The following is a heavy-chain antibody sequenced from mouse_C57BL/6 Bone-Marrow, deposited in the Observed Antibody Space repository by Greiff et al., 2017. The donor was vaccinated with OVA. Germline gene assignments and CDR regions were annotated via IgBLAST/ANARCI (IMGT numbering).Heavy chain of an antibody. CDR3: ARGSFSFYYGSVYYFDY. CDR1: GFTFSSYA. CDR2: ISDGGSYT. V-gene: IGHV5-4*03. J-gene: IGHJ2*01. Sequence: EVKLVESGGGLVKPGGSLKLSCAASGFTFSSYAMSWVRQTPEKRLEWVATISDGGSYTYYPDNVKGRFTISRDNAKNNLYLQMSHLKSEDTAMYYCARGSFSFYYGSVYYFDYWGQGTTLTVSA. D-gene: IGHD1-1*01.